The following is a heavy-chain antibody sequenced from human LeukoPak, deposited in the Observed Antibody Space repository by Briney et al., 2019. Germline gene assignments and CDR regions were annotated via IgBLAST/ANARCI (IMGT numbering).Heavy chain of an antibody. CDR2: ISGYNDNT. CDR1: GYGFTSYG. J-gene: IGHJ4*02. V-gene: IGHV1-18*01. D-gene: IGHD2-2*01. CDR3: ARDSRDIIVIPAAAFYHFDF. Sequence: ASVKVSCKASGYGFTSYGISWLRQAPGQGLEWLGWISGYNDNTKYAEKVQGRVTLTTDTSTSTAYMELSRLISDDTAVYYCARDSRDIIVIPAAAFYHFDFWGQGTLVTVSS.